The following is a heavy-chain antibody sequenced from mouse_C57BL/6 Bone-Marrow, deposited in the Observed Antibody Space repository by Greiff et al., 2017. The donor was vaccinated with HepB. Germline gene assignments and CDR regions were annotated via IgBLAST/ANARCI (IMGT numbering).Heavy chain of an antibody. V-gene: IGHV5-4*03. D-gene: IGHD1-1*01. CDR3: ARQSPIYYYGSSYLDY. CDR1: GFTFSSYA. J-gene: IGHJ2*01. Sequence: EVKLVESGGGLVKPGGSLKLSCAASGFTFSSYAMSWVRQTPEKRLEWVATISDGGSYTYYPDNVKGRFTISRDNAKNNLYLQMSQLKSEDTAMYYCARQSPIYYYGSSYLDYWGQGTTLTVSS. CDR2: ISDGGSYT.